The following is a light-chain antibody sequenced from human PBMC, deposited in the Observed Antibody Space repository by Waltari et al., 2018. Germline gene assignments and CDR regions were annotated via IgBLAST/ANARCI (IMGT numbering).Light chain of an antibody. J-gene: IGLJ2*01. CDR2: EVS. Sequence: QSALTQPASVSGSPGQSITISCTGTSSDVGSYNLVSWYQQHPGKAPKLMIYEVSKRPYGVSNRVAGSKSGNTASLTIAGLQAEDEADYYCCSYAGSSTFVVFGGGTKLTVL. V-gene: IGLV2-23*02. CDR1: SSDVGSYNL. CDR3: CSYAGSSTFVV.